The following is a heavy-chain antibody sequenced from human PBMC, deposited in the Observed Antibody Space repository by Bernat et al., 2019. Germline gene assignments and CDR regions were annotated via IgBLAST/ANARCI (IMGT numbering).Heavy chain of an antibody. J-gene: IGHJ4*02. D-gene: IGHD3-22*01. CDR1: GFTFSSYA. CDR3: ARVHYYDSSGYSLYYFDY. CDR2: ISYDGSNK. V-gene: IGHV3-30-3*01. Sequence: LVESGGGVVQPGRSLRLSCAASGFTFSSYAMHWVRQAPGKGLEWVAVISYDGSNKYYADSVKGRFTISRDNSKNTLYLQMNSLRTEDTAVFYCARVHYYDSSGYSLYYFDYWGQGTLVTVSS.